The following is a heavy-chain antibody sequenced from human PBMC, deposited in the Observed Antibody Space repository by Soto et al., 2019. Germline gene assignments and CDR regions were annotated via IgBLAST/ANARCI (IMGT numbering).Heavy chain of an antibody. J-gene: IGHJ4*02. CDR3: ARTVCSGGSCYYPVIDY. V-gene: IGHV5-51*01. D-gene: IGHD2-15*01. Sequence: PGESLKISCKGSGYSFTSYWIGWVRQMPGKGLDCICIIYPGDSDTRYSPSFQGQVTISADKSISTAYLQWSSLKASDTAMYYCARTVCSGGSCYYPVIDYWGQGTLVTVSS. CDR2: IYPGDSDT. CDR1: GYSFTSYW.